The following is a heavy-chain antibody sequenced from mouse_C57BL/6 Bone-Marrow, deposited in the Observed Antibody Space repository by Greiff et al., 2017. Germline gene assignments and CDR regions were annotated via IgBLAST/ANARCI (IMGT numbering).Heavy chain of an antibody. CDR2: IHPNSGST. J-gene: IGHJ1*03. CDR3: ARSSSSVYWYFDV. CDR1: GYTFTSYW. D-gene: IGHD1-1*01. V-gene: IGHV1-64*01. Sequence: VKLQQPGAELVKPGASVKLSCKASGYTFTSYWMHWVKQRPGQGLEWIGMIHPNSGSTNYNEKFKSKATLTVDKSSSTAYMQRSSLTSEDSAVYYGARSSSSVYWYFDVWGTGTTVTVSS.